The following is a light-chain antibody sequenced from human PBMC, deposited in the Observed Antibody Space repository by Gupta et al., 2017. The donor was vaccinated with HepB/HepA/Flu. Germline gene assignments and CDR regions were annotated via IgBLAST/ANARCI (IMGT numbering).Light chain of an antibody. J-gene: IGKJ5*01. CDR2: GAT. CDR3: QQANSFPIT. Sequence: DIQMTQSPSSVSASVGDRVTITCRASQAISSNLGWYQQKPGKAPELLISGATTLQSGVPSRFIGSGSGTDFTLTISRLQPEDSATYYCQQANSFPITFGQRT. CDR1: QAISSN. V-gene: IGKV1-12*01.